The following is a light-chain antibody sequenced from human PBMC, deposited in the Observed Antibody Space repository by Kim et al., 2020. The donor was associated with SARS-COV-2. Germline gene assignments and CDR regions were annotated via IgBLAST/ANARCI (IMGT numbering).Light chain of an antibody. CDR2: DVS. CDR3: SSYTSSSTYV. J-gene: IGLJ1*01. CDR1: RSDVGGYNY. Sequence: GQSITISCTGTRSDVGGYNYVTWYQQHPGKAPKRMIYDVSKRPSGVSNRFSGSKSGNTASLTISGLQAEDEADYYCSSYTSSSTYVFGTGTKVTVL. V-gene: IGLV2-14*04.